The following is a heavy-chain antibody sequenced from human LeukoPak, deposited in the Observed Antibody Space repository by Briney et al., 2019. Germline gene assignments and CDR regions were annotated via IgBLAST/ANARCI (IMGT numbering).Heavy chain of an antibody. D-gene: IGHD2/OR15-2a*01. CDR1: GFNLTVYE. Sequence: GGSLKLSCAVSGFNLTVYEIIWVRQAPGKGLEWVSYIISTSKTIYYSDSVKGRFTISRDTAKNSLYLQMNSLRADDTAVYFCARGSMHYFGDYWGQGTLVTVSS. CDR3: ARGSMHYFGDY. V-gene: IGHV3-48*03. J-gene: IGHJ4*02. CDR2: IISTSKTI.